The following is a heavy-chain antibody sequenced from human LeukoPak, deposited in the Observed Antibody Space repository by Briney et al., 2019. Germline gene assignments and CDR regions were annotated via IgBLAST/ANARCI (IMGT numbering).Heavy chain of an antibody. J-gene: IGHJ4*02. D-gene: IGHD4-17*01. CDR1: GFTFSSYG. CDR3: ARGGPYGDYKTPFDY. CDR2: IWYDGSKK. V-gene: IGHV3-33*01. Sequence: GRSLRLSCAASGFTFSSYGMHWVRQAPDKGLEWVAVIWYDGSKKYYADSVKGRFTISRDNSENTLYLQMNGLRAEDTAVYYCARGGPYGDYKTPFDYWGQGTLVTVSS.